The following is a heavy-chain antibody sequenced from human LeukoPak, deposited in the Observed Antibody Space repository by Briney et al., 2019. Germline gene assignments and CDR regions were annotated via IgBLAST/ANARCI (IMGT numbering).Heavy chain of an antibody. Sequence: GGSLRLSCAASGFTFSSYAMSWVRQAPGKGLEWVSAISGSGGSTYYADSVKGRFTISRDNSKNTLYLQMNSLRAEDTAVYYCAKPLSPYYYDSSGYLGHEYFQHWGQGTLVTVSS. CDR2: ISGSGGST. V-gene: IGHV3-23*01. D-gene: IGHD3-22*01. CDR3: AKPLSPYYYDSSGYLGHEYFQH. CDR1: GFTFSSYA. J-gene: IGHJ1*01.